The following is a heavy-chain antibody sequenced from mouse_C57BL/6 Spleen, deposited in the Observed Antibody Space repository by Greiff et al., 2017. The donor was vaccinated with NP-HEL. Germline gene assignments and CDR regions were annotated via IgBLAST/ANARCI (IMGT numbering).Heavy chain of an antibody. V-gene: IGHV5-17*01. CDR2: ISSGSSTI. Sequence: EVQLVESGGGLVKPGGSLKLSCAASGYTFSDYGMHWVRQAPEQGLEWVAYISSGSSTIYYADTVKGRFTLSRDNATNTLFLQMTSRRSEDTAMYYCARRSNYEVDYWGQGTSVTVSS. D-gene: IGHD2-5*01. CDR3: ARRSNYEVDY. CDR1: GYTFSDYG. J-gene: IGHJ4*01.